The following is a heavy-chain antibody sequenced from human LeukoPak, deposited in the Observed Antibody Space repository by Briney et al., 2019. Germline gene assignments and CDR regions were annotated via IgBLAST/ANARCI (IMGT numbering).Heavy chain of an antibody. D-gene: IGHD2-21*02. CDR3: AREPPYCGGDCYNDY. J-gene: IGHJ4*02. V-gene: IGHV3-48*04. CDR2: ISSSSSTI. Sequence: GGSLRLSCAASGFTFSSYSMNWVRQAPGKGLEWVSYISSSSSTIYYADSVKGRFTISRDNAKNSLYLQMNSLRAEDTAVYYCAREPPYCGGDCYNDYWGQGTLVTVSS. CDR1: GFTFSSYS.